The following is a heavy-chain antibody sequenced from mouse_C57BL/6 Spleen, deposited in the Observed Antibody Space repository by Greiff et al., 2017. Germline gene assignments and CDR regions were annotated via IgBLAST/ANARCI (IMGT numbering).Heavy chain of an antibody. Sequence: EVQGVESGGGLVQPGGSLSLSCAASGFTFTDYYMSWVRQPPGKALEWLGFIRNKANGYTTEYSASVKGRFTISRDNSQSILYLQMNALRAEDSATYYCARYPYSWYFDVWGTGTTVTVS. CDR2: IRNKANGYTT. D-gene: IGHD6-5*01. V-gene: IGHV7-3*01. CDR1: GFTFTDYY. J-gene: IGHJ1*03. CDR3: ARYPYSWYFDV.